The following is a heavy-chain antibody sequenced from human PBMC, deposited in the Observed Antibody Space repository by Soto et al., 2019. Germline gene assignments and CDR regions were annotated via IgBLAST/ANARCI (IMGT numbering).Heavy chain of an antibody. CDR1: GFTFSSYG. D-gene: IGHD6-13*01. CDR2: ISYDGSNK. J-gene: IGHJ6*02. Sequence: PGGSLRLSCAASGFTFSSYGMHWVRQAPGKGLEWVAVISYDGSNKYYADSVKGRFTISRDNSKNTLYLQMNSLRAEDTAVYYCAKAPYSSSWYGNYYYYGMDVWGQGTTVTVSS. V-gene: IGHV3-30*18. CDR3: AKAPYSSSWYGNYYYYGMDV.